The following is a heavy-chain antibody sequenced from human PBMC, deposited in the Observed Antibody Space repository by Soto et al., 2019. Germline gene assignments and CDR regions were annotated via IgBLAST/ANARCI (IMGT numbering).Heavy chain of an antibody. CDR2: ISTAHADI. CDR1: GYSFTSYG. CDR3: ARDLAYIREY. V-gene: IGHV1-18*01. D-gene: IGHD3-10*01. J-gene: IGHJ4*02. Sequence: GASVKVSCKASGYSFTSYGISCVRQAPGQGLEWMGWISTAHADIGYAQKFQGRVTMTTDTSTSTAFMELRSLRSDDTAVYHCARDLAYIREYWGQGTQVTVSS.